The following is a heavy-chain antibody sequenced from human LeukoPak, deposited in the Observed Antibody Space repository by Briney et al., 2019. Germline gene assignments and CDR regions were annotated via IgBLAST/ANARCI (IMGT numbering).Heavy chain of an antibody. D-gene: IGHD3-22*01. CDR1: GFTFSDCY. CDR2: ISSSGSTI. J-gene: IGHJ4*02. Sequence: PGGSLGLSCAASGFTFSDCYMSWIRQAPGKGLEWVSYISSSGSTIYYADSVKGRFTISRDNAKNSLYLQMNSLRAEDTAVYYCARAPGDYYYDSSGYYPTWFDYWGQGTLVTVSS. CDR3: ARAPGDYYYDSSGYYPTWFDY. V-gene: IGHV3-11*04.